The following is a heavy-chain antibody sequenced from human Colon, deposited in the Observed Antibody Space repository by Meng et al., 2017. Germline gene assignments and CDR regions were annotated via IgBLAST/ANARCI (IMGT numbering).Heavy chain of an antibody. Sequence: QLQLPESGPGLVKPSETLSLTCTVSGGSISSSSYYWGWIRQPPGKGLEWIGSIYYSGSTYYNPSLKSRVTISVDTSKNQFSLKLSSVSAADTAVYYCAVWFGELLSGNWFDPWGQGTLVTVSS. D-gene: IGHD3-10*01. V-gene: IGHV4-39*07. CDR1: GGSISSSSYY. CDR3: AVWFGELLSGNWFDP. CDR2: IYYSGST. J-gene: IGHJ5*02.